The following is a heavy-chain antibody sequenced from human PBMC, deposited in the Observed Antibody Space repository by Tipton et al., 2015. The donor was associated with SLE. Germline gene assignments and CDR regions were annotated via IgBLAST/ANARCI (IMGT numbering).Heavy chain of an antibody. D-gene: IGHD5-12*01. CDR3: ARDGVLSGYAFDAFDI. Sequence: SLRLSCAASGFTFSSYAMHWVRQAPGKGLEWVAVISYGGSNKYYADSVKGRFTISRDNSKNTLYLQMNSLRAEDPAVYYCARDGVLSGYAFDAFDIWGQGTMVTVSS. J-gene: IGHJ3*02. CDR1: GFTFSSYA. V-gene: IGHV3-30*04. CDR2: ISYGGSNK.